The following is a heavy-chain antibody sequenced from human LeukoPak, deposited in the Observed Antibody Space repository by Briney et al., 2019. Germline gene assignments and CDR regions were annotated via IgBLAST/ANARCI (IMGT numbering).Heavy chain of an antibody. J-gene: IGHJ4*02. CDR1: GGSISSSSYY. CDR3: AGPRITIFGVVMHTFDY. V-gene: IGHV4-39*01. CDR2: IYYSGST. Sequence: SETLSLTCTVSGGSISSSSYYWGWIRQPPGKGLEWIGSIYYSGSTYYNPSLKSRVTISVDTSKNQFSLKLSSVTAADTAAYYCAGPRITIFGVVMHTFDYWGQGTLVTVSS. D-gene: IGHD3-3*01.